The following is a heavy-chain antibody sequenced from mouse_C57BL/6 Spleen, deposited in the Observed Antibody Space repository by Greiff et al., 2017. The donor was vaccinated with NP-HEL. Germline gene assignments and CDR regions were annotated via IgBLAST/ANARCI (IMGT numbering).Heavy chain of an antibody. V-gene: IGHV1-18*01. D-gene: IGHD1-1*01. CDR1: GYTFTDYN. CDR2: INPNNGGT. Sequence: EVQLQQSGPELVKPGASVKIPCKASGYTFTDYNMDWVKQSHGKSLEWIGDINPNNGGTIYNQKFKGKAKLTVDKSTSTAYMELRSLTSEDTAVYYCARAHYYGSSYDAMDYWGQGTSVTVSS. CDR3: ARAHYYGSSYDAMDY. J-gene: IGHJ4*01.